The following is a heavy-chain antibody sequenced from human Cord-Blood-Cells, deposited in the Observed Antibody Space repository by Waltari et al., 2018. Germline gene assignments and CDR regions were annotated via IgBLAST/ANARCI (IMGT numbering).Heavy chain of an antibody. J-gene: IGHJ5*02. CDR1: GGPFSGYY. V-gene: IGHV4-34*01. D-gene: IGHD1-7*01. CDR3: ARGYNWNYNWFDP. Sequence: QVQLQQWGAGLLKPSETLSLTCAVYGGPFSGYYCRWIRQPPGKGLEWIGEINHSGSTNYNPSLKSRVTISVDTSKNQFSLKLSSVTAADTAVYYCARGYNWNYNWFDPWGQGTLVTVSS. CDR2: INHSGST.